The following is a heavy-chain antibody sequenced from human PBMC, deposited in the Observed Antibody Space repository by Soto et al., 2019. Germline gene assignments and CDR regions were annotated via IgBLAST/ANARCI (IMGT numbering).Heavy chain of an antibody. D-gene: IGHD3-3*01. CDR2: IKSKTDGGTT. CDR3: TTSSLPVTIFGVVIRNYYYGMDV. V-gene: IGHV3-15*07. J-gene: IGHJ6*02. Sequence: GGSLRLSCAASGFTFSNAWMNWVRQAPGKGLEWVGRIKSKTDGGTTDYAAPVKGRFTISRDDSKNTLYLQMNSLKTEDTAVYYCTTSSLPVTIFGVVIRNYYYGMDVWGQGTTVTVSS. CDR1: GFTFSNAW.